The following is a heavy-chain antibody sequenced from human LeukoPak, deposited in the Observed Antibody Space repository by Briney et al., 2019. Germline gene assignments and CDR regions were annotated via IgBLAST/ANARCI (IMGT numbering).Heavy chain of an antibody. CDR3: AKVYDTSGYYFFFDY. Sequence: GGSLRLSCAASGFTFSSYSMNWVRQAPGKGLEWVSYISSSSSTIYYADSVKGRFTISRDNAKNSLYLQMNSLRAEDTAVYYCAKVYDTSGYYFFFDYWGQGTPVTVSS. J-gene: IGHJ4*02. CDR1: GFTFSSYS. V-gene: IGHV3-48*01. D-gene: IGHD3-22*01. CDR2: ISSSSSTI.